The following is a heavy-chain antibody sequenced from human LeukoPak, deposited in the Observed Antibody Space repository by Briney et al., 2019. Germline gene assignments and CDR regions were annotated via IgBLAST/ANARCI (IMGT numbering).Heavy chain of an antibody. CDR1: GLTVSSNY. CDR3: ARLFDRSAYAAFDI. V-gene: IGHV3-66*02. D-gene: IGHD3-22*01. J-gene: IGHJ3*02. CDR2: VYGDGTT. Sequence: GGSLRLSCAASGLTVSSNYMGWVRQAPGKGLEWVSVVYGDGTTYYPDSVKGRFTISRDSSQNTLLLQLDSLRAEDTAVYYCARLFDRSAYAAFDIWGQGTMVTVSS.